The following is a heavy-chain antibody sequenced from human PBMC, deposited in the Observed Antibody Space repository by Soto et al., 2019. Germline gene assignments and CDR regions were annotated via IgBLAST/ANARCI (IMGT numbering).Heavy chain of an antibody. V-gene: IGHV1-24*01. CDR1: GFSHRDLS. CDR3: ATLPRTIERTPAAIWSFDS. J-gene: IGHJ4*01. CDR2: LDAEDGET. Sequence: GASGKVSCKDSGFSHRDLSIHWVRQAPGKGLEWMGGLDAEDGETIYAQKLQGRGTMTEDTSTDTAYMELSSLTSEDTAMYYCATLPRTIERTPAAIWSFDSWGHGTLVTVSS. D-gene: IGHD2-2*01.